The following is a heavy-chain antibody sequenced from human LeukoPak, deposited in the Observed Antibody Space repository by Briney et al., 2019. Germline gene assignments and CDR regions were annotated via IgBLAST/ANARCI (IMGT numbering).Heavy chain of an antibody. CDR3: ARTLMTTVTTDSYYYYYGMDV. CDR1: GFTFRSYA. D-gene: IGHD4-11*01. J-gene: IGHJ6*02. CDR2: ISYDGTNK. V-gene: IGHV3-30-3*01. Sequence: GGSLRLPCAASGFTFRSYAMHWVRQAPGKGLEWVAGISYDGTNKYYADSVKGRFTISRDNSKNTLYLQMNSLRTDDTAVYYCARTLMTTVTTDSYYYYYGMDVWGQGTTVTVSS.